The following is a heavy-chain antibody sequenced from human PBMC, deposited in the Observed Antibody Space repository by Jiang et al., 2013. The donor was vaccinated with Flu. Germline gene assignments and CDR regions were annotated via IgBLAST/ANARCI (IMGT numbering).Heavy chain of an antibody. J-gene: IGHJ6*02. V-gene: IGHV1-18*04. CDR2: ISVYNSNT. D-gene: IGHD3-10*01. CDR1: GHTFPSPA. Sequence: EVKKPGASVKVSCKASGHTFPSPAISWVRQAPGQGLEWMGWISVYNSNTNYAQKLQGRVTMTTDTSTSTVYMELRSLRFDDTAVYYCASMGKLWVGELLRYGMDVWGQGTTVTVSS. CDR3: ASMGKLWVGELLRYGMDV.